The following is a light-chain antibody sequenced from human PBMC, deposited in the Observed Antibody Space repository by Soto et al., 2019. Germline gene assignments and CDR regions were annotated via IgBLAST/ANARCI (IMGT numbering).Light chain of an antibody. CDR2: GAS. V-gene: IGKV3-20*01. J-gene: IGKJ1*01. Sequence: DIVITQAPAALSGSPGERATLYCRASQSLSISHLAWYQHKPGQAPRLLTYGASSSAPGSLDRISAGGSLTEFTLTLGTLQPADFATHHCHHYRSYRTFGQGTKVDIK. CDR1: QSLSISH. CDR3: HHYRSYRT.